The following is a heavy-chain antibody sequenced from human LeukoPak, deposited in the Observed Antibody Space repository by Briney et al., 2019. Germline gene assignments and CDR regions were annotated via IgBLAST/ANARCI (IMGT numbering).Heavy chain of an antibody. CDR3: ARGRYSGTTYYFDY. CDR1: GFTFSTSW. Sequence: GGSLRLSCAASGFTFSTSWMSWVRQVPGKGLEWVANIKKDGSETYYVDSVKGRFTISRDNAKNSLYLQMNSLRAEDTAMYYCARGRYSGTTYYFDYWGQGTLVTVSS. V-gene: IGHV3-7*03. J-gene: IGHJ4*02. D-gene: IGHD5-12*01. CDR2: IKKDGSET.